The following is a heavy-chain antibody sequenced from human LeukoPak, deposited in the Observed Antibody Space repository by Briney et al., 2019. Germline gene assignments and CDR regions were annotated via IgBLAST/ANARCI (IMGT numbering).Heavy chain of an antibody. Sequence: PSETLSLTCTVSGGSIGSFHWSWIRQPPGKGLEWIGYIHNIGSTNYNPSLKSRVTISVDTSKNQFSLKLTSVTAADTAVYYCARTSSAWWFDPWGQGTLVTVSS. CDR1: GGSIGSFH. CDR3: ARTSSAWWFDP. J-gene: IGHJ5*02. D-gene: IGHD6-25*01. CDR2: IHNIGST. V-gene: IGHV4-59*01.